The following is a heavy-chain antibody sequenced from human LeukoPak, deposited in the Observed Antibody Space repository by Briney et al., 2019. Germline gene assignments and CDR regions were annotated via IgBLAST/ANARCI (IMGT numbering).Heavy chain of an antibody. CDR1: GGSISSYY. J-gene: IGHJ6*02. Sequence: PSETLSLTCTVSGGSISSYYWSWIRQPPGKGLEWIGYIYYSGSTNYNPSLKSRVTISVDTSKNQFSLKLSSVTAADTAVYYCARAYYDFWSGHPPPYYYYGMDVWGQGTTVTVSS. CDR3: ARAYYDFWSGHPPPYYYYGMDV. CDR2: IYYSGST. D-gene: IGHD3-3*01. V-gene: IGHV4-59*01.